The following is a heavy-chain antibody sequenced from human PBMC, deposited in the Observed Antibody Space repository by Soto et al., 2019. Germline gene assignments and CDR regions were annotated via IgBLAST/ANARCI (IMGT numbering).Heavy chain of an antibody. D-gene: IGHD2-2*01. J-gene: IGHJ6*02. CDR3: ARVSTTYYYYYGMDV. Sequence: ASVKVSCKASGYTFTSYYMHWVRQAPGQGLEWMGIINPSGGSTSYAQKFQGRVTMTRDTSTSTVYMELSSLRAEDTAVYYCARVSTTYYYYYGMDVWGQGTTVTVSS. V-gene: IGHV1-46*01. CDR2: INPSGGST. CDR1: GYTFTSYY.